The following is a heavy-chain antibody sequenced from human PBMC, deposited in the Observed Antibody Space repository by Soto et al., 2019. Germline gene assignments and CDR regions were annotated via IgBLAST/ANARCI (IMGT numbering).Heavy chain of an antibody. CDR2: ISYDGSNK. D-gene: IGHD3-22*01. Sequence: GGSLRLSCAASGFTFSSYGMHWVRQAPGKGLEWVAVISYDGSNKYYADSVKGRFTISRDNSKNTLYLQMNSLRAEDTAVYYCARGLYYYDSSGYYGNWGQGTLVTVSS. V-gene: IGHV3-30*03. J-gene: IGHJ4*02. CDR3: ARGLYYYDSSGYYGN. CDR1: GFTFSSYG.